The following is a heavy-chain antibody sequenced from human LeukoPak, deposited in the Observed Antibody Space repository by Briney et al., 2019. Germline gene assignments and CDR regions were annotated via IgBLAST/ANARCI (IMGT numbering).Heavy chain of an antibody. J-gene: IGHJ4*02. CDR2: INAGNGNT. CDR3: ARGVRWFGESYYFDY. V-gene: IGHV1-3*01. Sequence: ASVKVSCKASGYTSTSYAMHWVRQAPGQRLEWMGWINAGNGNTKYSQRFQGRVTITRDTSASTAYMELSSLRSEDTAVYYCARGVRWFGESYYFDYWGQGTLVTVSS. CDR1: GYTSTSYA. D-gene: IGHD3-10*01.